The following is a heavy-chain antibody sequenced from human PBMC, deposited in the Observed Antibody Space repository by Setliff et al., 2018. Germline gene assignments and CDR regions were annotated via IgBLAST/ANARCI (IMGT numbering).Heavy chain of an antibody. CDR1: GDTLTTYA. CDR3: ARSYDSGFYHQRDAYDI. CDR2: IIPIFGSP. Sequence: GASVKVSCKASGDTLTTYAIHWVRQAPGQGLEWMGMIIPIFGSPHYAQRFQDRITMTTDTTTSTSYMELRSLRSDDTAVYYCARSYDSGFYHQRDAYDIWGQGTMVTVSS. D-gene: IGHD3-22*01. J-gene: IGHJ3*02. V-gene: IGHV1-69*05.